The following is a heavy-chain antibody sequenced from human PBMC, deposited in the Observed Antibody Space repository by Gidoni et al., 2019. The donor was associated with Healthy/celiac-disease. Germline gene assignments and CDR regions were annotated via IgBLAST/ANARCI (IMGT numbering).Heavy chain of an antibody. D-gene: IGHD2-8*02. CDR2: ISYDGSNK. CDR1: GFTFSSYG. J-gene: IGHJ6*02. CDR3: AKDLVAYYYYYGMDV. Sequence: QVQLVESGGGVVQPGRSLRLSCAASGFTFSSYGMHWVRQAPGKGLEWVAVISYDGSNKYYADSVKGRFTISRDNSKNTLYLQMNSLRAEDTAVYYCAKDLVAYYYYYGMDVWGQGTTVTVSS. V-gene: IGHV3-30*18.